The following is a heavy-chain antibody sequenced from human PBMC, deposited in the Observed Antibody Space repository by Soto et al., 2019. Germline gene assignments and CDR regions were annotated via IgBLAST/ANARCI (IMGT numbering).Heavy chain of an antibody. V-gene: IGHV4-30-2*01. CDR2: IYHSGST. CDR3: AHSSGYIDAFDI. J-gene: IGHJ3*02. CDR1: GGSISSGGYS. D-gene: IGHD3-22*01. Sequence: SETLSLTCAFSGGSISSGGYSWSWIRQPPGKGLEWIGYIYHSGSTYYNPSLKSRVTISVDRSKNQFSLKLSSVTAADTAVYYCAHSSGYIDAFDIWGQGTMVTVSS.